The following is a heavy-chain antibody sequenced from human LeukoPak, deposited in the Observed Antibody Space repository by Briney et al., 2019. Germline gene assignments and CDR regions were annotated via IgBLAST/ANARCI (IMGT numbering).Heavy chain of an antibody. CDR2: INPSGGST. V-gene: IGHV1-46*01. Sequence: ASVKVSCKASGYTFTGYYMHWVRQAPGQGLEWMGIINPSGGSTSYAQKFQGRVTMTRDTSTSTVYMELSSLRSEDAAVYYCARDLDDSSGYLVDFDYWGQGTLVTVSS. D-gene: IGHD3-22*01. CDR3: ARDLDDSSGYLVDFDY. CDR1: GYTFTGYY. J-gene: IGHJ4*02.